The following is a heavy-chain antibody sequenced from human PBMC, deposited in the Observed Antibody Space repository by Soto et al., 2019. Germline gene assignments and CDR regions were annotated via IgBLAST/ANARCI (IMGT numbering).Heavy chain of an antibody. CDR3: ARVPTRLAAYGFWYYYGMDV. CDR1: GFTFSSYG. Sequence: GGSLRLSCAASGFTFSSYGIHWVRQAPGKGLEWVAVIWYDGSNKYYADSVKGRFTISRDNSKNTLYLQMNSLRAEDTAVYYCARVPTRLAAYGFWYYYGMDVWGQGTTVTVSS. CDR2: IWYDGSNK. V-gene: IGHV3-33*01. J-gene: IGHJ6*02. D-gene: IGHD2-15*01.